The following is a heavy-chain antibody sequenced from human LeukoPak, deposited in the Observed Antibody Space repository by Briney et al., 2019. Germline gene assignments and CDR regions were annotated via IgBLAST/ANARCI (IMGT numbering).Heavy chain of an antibody. J-gene: IGHJ5*02. D-gene: IGHD2-2*01. V-gene: IGHV1-69*04. CDR3: ARDRDCSSTSCHMTWFDP. CDR2: IIPILGIA. CDR1: GGTFSSYT. Sequence: SVKVSCKASGGTFSSYTISWVRQAPGQGLEWMGRIIPILGIANYAQKFQGRVTISADKCTSTAYMELSSLRSEETAVSYCARDRDCSSTSCHMTWFDPWGQGTLVTVSS.